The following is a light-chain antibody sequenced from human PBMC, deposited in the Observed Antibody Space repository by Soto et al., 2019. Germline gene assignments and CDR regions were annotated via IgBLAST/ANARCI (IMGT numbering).Light chain of an antibody. CDR2: AAS. CDR3: QQYYSYPPS. V-gene: IGKV1-8*01. J-gene: IGKJ3*01. CDR1: QGISSY. Sequence: AIRMTQSPSSLSASTGDRVTITCRASQGISSYLSWYQQKPGKAPKLLIYAASTLQSGVPSRFSGSESGTDFTLTISCLQPEDFATYYCQQYYSYPPSFGPGTKVDIK.